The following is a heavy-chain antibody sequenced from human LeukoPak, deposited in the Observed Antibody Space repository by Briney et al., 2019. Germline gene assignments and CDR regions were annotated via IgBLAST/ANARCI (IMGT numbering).Heavy chain of an antibody. Sequence: GESLKISCKGSGYSFTSYWIGWVRQMPGKGLEWMGIIYPGDSDTRYSPSFQGQVTISADKSISTAYLQWSSLKASDTAMYYCARILYSGGWYDYYGMDVWGQGTTVTVSS. J-gene: IGHJ6*02. CDR2: IYPGDSDT. V-gene: IGHV5-51*01. CDR3: ARILYSGGWYDYYGMDV. D-gene: IGHD6-19*01. CDR1: GYSFTSYW.